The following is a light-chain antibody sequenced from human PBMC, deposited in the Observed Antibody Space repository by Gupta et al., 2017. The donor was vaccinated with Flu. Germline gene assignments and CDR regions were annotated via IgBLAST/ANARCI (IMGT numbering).Light chain of an antibody. V-gene: IGLV3-21*02. CDR3: QVWDSGTEHVV. J-gene: IGLJ2*01. Sequence: SYALTQPPSVSVAPGQPARISCGGNNLGDKNVHWYQQKPGQAPFLVIYDDSDRPSAIPERFSGSNSDNTATLTINTVEAGDEADYYCQVWDSGTEHVVFGGGTKLTVL. CDR2: DDS. CDR1: NLGDKN.